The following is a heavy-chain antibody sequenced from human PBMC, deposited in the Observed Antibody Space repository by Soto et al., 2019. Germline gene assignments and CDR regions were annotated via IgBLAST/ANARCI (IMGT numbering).Heavy chain of an antibody. J-gene: IGHJ5*02. D-gene: IGHD2-15*01. CDR3: ARDKYCSGGSCRKNWFDP. Sequence: SETLSLTCTVSGGSISSSYWSWIRQPPGKGLEGLAYIYDDRSADYNPTLKSRANISLDMSKNQFSLKLTSVTAADTAVYYCARDKYCSGGSCRKNWFDPWGQGTLVTVSS. CDR1: GGSISSSY. CDR2: IYDDRSA. V-gene: IGHV4-59*01.